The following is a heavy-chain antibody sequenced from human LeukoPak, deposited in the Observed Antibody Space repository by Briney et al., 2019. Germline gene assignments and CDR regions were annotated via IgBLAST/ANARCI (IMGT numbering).Heavy chain of an antibody. V-gene: IGHV4-31*03. D-gene: IGHD6-6*01. CDR1: GGSISSGGYY. J-gene: IGHJ6*03. Sequence: SETLSLTCTVSGGSISSGGYYRSWIRQHPGKGLEWIGYIYYSGSTYYNPSLKSRVTISVDTSKNQFSLKLSSVTAADTAVYYCASLGIAARYYYYMDVWGKGTTVTVSS. CDR3: ASLGIAARYYYYMDV. CDR2: IYYSGST.